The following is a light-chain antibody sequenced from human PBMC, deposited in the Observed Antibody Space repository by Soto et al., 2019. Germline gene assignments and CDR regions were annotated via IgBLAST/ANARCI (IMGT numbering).Light chain of an antibody. J-gene: IGKJ4*01. CDR2: AAS. CDR1: QSISSY. Sequence: DIQMTQSPSSLSSSVGDRVTITCGASQSISSYLNWYQQKPGKAPKLLIYAASSLQSGVPSRFSGSGSGTDFTLTISSLEPEDFAVYYCQQRSNWPPVTFGGGTKVDTK. CDR3: QQRSNWPPVT. V-gene: IGKV1-39*01.